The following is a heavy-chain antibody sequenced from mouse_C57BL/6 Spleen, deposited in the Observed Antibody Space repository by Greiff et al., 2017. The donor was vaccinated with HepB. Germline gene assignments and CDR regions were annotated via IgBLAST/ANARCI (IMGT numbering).Heavy chain of an antibody. CDR3: AREITTAVARRGYYAMDY. CDR2: INPSNGGT. Sequence: QVQLKQPGTELVKPGASVKLSCKASGYTFTSYWMHWVKQRPGQGLEWIGNINPSNGGTNYNEKLKSKATLTVDKSSSTAYMQLSSLTSEDSAVYYCAREITTAVARRGYYAMDYWGQGTSVTVSS. V-gene: IGHV1-53*01. D-gene: IGHD1-1*01. CDR1: GYTFTSYW. J-gene: IGHJ4*01.